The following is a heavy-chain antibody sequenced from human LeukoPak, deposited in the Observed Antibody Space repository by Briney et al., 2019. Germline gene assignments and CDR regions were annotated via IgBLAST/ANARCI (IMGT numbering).Heavy chain of an antibody. CDR2: ISYDGSNK. CDR1: GFTFSSYG. Sequence: GGSLRLSCAASGFTFSSYGMHWVRQAPGKGLEWVAVISYDGSNKYYADSVKGRFTISRDNSKNTLYLQMNSLRAEDTAVYYCAKIKHGELDYWGQGTLVTVSS. V-gene: IGHV3-30*18. CDR3: AKIKHGELDY. J-gene: IGHJ4*02.